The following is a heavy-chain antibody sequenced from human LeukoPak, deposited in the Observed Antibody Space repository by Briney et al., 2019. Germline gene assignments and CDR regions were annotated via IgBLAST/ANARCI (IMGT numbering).Heavy chain of an antibody. CDR3: ARGGLATISSFIANYFDY. D-gene: IGHD5-24*01. CDR1: GFSISRSS. V-gene: IGHV3-48*04. J-gene: IGHJ4*02. CDR2: ITASSGTI. Sequence: GGSLRLSCAASGFSISRSSMNWVRQAPGKGLEWVSYITASSGTIYYGDSVKGRFAISRDNAKNSLYLQMNSLRVEDTAVYYCARGGLATISSFIANYFDYWGQGTLVTVSS.